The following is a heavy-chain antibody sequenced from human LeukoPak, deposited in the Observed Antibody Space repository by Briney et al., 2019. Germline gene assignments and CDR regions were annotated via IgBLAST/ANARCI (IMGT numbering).Heavy chain of an antibody. CDR1: GGSISSYY. D-gene: IGHD3-3*01. Sequence: SETLSLTCTVSGGSISSYYWSWIRQPPGKGLEWVGYIYYSGSTNYNPSLKSRVTISVDTSKNQFSLKLSSVTAADTAVYYCAREARFLEWLPDFDCWGQGTLVTVSS. J-gene: IGHJ4*02. CDR2: IYYSGST. CDR3: AREARFLEWLPDFDC. V-gene: IGHV4-59*12.